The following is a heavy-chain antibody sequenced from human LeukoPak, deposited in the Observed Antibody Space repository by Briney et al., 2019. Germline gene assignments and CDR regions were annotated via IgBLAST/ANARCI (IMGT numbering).Heavy chain of an antibody. V-gene: IGHV4-30-2*01. Sequence: SETLSLTCTVSGGSISSGGYYWSWIRQPPGKGLEWIGYIYHSGSTYYNPSLKSRVTISVDRSKNQFSLKLSSVTAADTAVYYCARASGKMGALFDYWGQGTLVTVSS. J-gene: IGHJ4*02. CDR2: IYHSGST. CDR3: ARASGKMGALFDY. CDR1: GGSISSGGYY. D-gene: IGHD1-26*01.